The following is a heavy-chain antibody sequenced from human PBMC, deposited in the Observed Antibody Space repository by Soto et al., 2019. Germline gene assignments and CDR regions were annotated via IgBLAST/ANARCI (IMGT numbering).Heavy chain of an antibody. V-gene: IGHV3-30-3*01. D-gene: IGHD2-15*01. Sequence: VQLVESGGGLVKPGGSLRLSCAASGFTFSSYAMHWVRQAPGKGREWVAVISYDGSNKYYADSVKGRFTISRDNSKNTLYLQMNSLRAEDTAVYYCARDRQAYCSGGSCFDAFDIWGQGTMVTVSS. CDR1: GFTFSSYA. CDR3: ARDRQAYCSGGSCFDAFDI. J-gene: IGHJ3*02. CDR2: ISYDGSNK.